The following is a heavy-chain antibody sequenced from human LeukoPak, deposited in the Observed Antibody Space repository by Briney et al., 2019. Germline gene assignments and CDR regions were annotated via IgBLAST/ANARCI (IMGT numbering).Heavy chain of an antibody. Sequence: PGGSLRLSCAASGFTFSSYAMHWVRQAPGKGLEWVAVISYDGSNKYYADSVKGRFTISRDNSKNTLYLQMNSLRAEDTAVYYCAREGAVAGKRNPFDYWGQGTLVTVSS. CDR1: GFTFSSYA. CDR2: ISYDGSNK. V-gene: IGHV3-30-3*01. CDR3: AREGAVAGKRNPFDY. J-gene: IGHJ4*02. D-gene: IGHD6-19*01.